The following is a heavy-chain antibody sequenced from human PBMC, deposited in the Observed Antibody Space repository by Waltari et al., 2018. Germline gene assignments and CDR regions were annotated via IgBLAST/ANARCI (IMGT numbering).Heavy chain of an antibody. CDR1: GHTFTGSY. CDR3: ARGITIFGVAYFDY. J-gene: IGHJ4*02. V-gene: IGHV1-2*02. D-gene: IGHD3-3*01. CDR2: INPNSGGT. Sequence: QVPLAQSGAEVKKPGASVTVPCTASGHTFTGSYMHWVRPVPGQGLDWMGWINPNSGGTNYAQKFQGRVTMTRDTSISTAYMELSRLRSDDTAVYYCARGITIFGVAYFDYWGQGTLVTVSS.